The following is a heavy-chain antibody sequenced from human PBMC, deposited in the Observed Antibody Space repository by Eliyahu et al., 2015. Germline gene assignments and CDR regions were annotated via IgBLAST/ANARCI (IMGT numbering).Heavy chain of an antibody. CDR3: ARGGGYYPS. Sequence: QVQLHLSGPRLVKPSETLSLTCXVSGVSISSDYWTWIRQPPGKGLEWIGYVHNTGNTNYNPSLKSRVSMSVDTSNNQFSLKLTSVTPADTALYYCARGGGYYPSWGQGTLVTVSS. CDR1: GVSISSDY. J-gene: IGHJ5*02. D-gene: IGHD3-3*01. V-gene: IGHV4-59*01. CDR2: VHNTGNT.